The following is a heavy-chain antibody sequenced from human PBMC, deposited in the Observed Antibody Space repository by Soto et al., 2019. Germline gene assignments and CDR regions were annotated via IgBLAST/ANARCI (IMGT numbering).Heavy chain of an antibody. J-gene: IGHJ6*02. CDR1: GFSLSTRGMC. Sequence: SGPTLVNPTQTLTLTCTFSGFSLSTRGMCVSWIRQPPGKALEWLALNDWDDDKYYSTSLKTRLTVSKDSSKNQVVLTMTNMDPVDTATYYCARAPSGDCKNGLDVWGQGTTATVSS. CDR3: ARAPSGDCKNGLDV. V-gene: IGHV2-70*01. D-gene: IGHD2-21*02. CDR2: NDWDDDK.